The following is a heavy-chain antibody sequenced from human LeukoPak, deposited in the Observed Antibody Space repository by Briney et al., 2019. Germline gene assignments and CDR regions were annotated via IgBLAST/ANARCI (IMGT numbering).Heavy chain of an antibody. CDR3: ASGYYDVLTGHAY. Sequence: PGGSLRLSCAASGFTLSSIYMTWVRQAPGKGLEWVSVIYSGGSTYYADSVKGRFTISRDKSKNTLYLQMNSLSAEDTAVYYCASGYYDVLTGHAYWGQGTLVTVSS. CDR2: IYSGGST. J-gene: IGHJ4*02. CDR1: GFTLSSIY. D-gene: IGHD3-9*01. V-gene: IGHV3-53*01.